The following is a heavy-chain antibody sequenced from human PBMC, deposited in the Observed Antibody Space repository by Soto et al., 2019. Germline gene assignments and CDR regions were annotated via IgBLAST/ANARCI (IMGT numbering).Heavy chain of an antibody. J-gene: IGHJ5*02. CDR2: INPNSGGT. CDR1: GGTFSSYA. CDR3: ASESSSSVNWFDP. V-gene: IGHV1-2*02. D-gene: IGHD6-6*01. Sequence: ASVKVSCKASGGTFSSYAISWVRQAPGQGLEWMGWINPNSGGTNYAQKFQGRVTMTRDTSISTAYMELSRLRSDDTAVYYCASESSSSVNWFDPWGQGTLVTVSS.